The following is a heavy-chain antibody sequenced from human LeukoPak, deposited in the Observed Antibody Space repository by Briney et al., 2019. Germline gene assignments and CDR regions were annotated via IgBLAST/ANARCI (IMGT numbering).Heavy chain of an antibody. CDR1: GYTFTGYY. CDR3: ARVRITMVRGVIYGMDV. J-gene: IGHJ6*02. V-gene: IGHV1-2*02. D-gene: IGHD3-10*01. CDR2: INPNSGGT. Sequence: ASVKVSRKASGYTFTGYYMHWVRQAPGQGLEWMGWINPNSGGTNYAQKFQGRVTMTRDTSISTAYMELSRLRSDDTAVYYCARVRITMVRGVIYGMDVWGQGTTVTVSS.